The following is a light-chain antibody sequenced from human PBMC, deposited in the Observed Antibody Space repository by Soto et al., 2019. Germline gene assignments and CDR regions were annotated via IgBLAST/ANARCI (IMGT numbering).Light chain of an antibody. V-gene: IGKV3-20*01. CDR1: QGIGNT. CDR2: GAS. CDR3: QQCGNSPPWT. J-gene: IGKJ1*01. Sequence: EIVLTQSPATLSVSPGEGATLSCRASQGIGNTLAWYQQKPGQAPRLLIYGASSRATGIPDRFSGSGSETDFTLTISRLEPEDFAVYYCQQCGNSPPWTFGQGTKVDIK.